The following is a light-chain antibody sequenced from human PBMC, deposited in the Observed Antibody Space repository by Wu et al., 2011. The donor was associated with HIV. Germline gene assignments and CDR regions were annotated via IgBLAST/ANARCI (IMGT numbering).Light chain of an antibody. CDR1: QSVGTY. J-gene: IGKJ4*01. CDR3: QQRGYWGT. V-gene: IGKV3-11*01. CDR2: DAS. Sequence: ATLSLSPGETATLSCRVSQSVGTYFAWYHKNLARLPSLLIYDASTRATGIPARFSGSGSGTDFTPTISSLEPEDFAVYYCQQRGYWGTFGGGTKVETK.